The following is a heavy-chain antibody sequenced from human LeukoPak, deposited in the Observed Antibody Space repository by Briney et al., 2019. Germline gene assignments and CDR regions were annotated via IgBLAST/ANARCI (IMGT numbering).Heavy chain of an antibody. J-gene: IGHJ4*02. CDR1: GYTFTGYY. Sequence: ASVKVSCKASGYTFTGYYMHWVRQAPGQGLEWMGWINPNSGGTNYAQKFQGRVTKTRDTSISTAYMELSRLRSDDTAVYYCARAPRWELLDGFDYWGQGTLVTVSS. CDR3: ARAPRWELLDGFDY. V-gene: IGHV1-2*02. CDR2: INPNSGGT. D-gene: IGHD1-26*01.